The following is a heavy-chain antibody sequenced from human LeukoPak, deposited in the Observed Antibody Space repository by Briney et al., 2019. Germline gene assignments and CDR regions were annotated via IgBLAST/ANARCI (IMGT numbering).Heavy chain of an antibody. J-gene: IGHJ3*02. CDR1: GYTFTSYH. CDR3: ARCRSGAPTDAFDI. CDR2: INPSGGST. Sequence: ASVKVSCKASGYTFTSYHMHWVRQAPGQAREGMGIINPSGGSTSYAQKCQGRVTMTRDTSTSTVYMELSSLRSEDTAVYYCARCRSGAPTDAFDIWGQGTMVTVSS. V-gene: IGHV1-46*03.